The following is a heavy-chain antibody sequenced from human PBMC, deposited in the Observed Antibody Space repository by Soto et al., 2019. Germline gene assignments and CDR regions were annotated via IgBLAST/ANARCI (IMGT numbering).Heavy chain of an antibody. CDR1: GFTFSSYD. CDR3: ARGSFGAGSFRAYMDV. J-gene: IGHJ6*03. Sequence: EVQLVESGGDLVQPGGSLRLSCAASGFTFSSYDMHWVRQAAGKGLEWVSAIGTAGDPYYTDSAKGRFTFSRENAQNSLCLQMNSLRAGDTAVYYCARGSFGAGSFRAYMDVWGRGTTVTVSS. CDR2: IGTAGDP. V-gene: IGHV3-13*05. D-gene: IGHD3-10*01.